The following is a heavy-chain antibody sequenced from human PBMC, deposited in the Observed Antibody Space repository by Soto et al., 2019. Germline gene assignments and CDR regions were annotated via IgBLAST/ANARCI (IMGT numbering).Heavy chain of an antibody. CDR3: ARIKRGLNYYNGMDV. CDR1: GYSFSDYF. V-gene: IGHV1-2*02. J-gene: IGHJ6*02. CDR2: INPKTAAT. Sequence: QVQLVQSGAEVTKSGASVKVSCKPSGYSFSDYFIPWVRQAPGQGLEWVAWINPKTAATNYAKKFQGRVSLTWDTSSTTAYMELTRLRPDDTAVYYCARIKRGLNYYNGMDVWGQGTTVIVSS.